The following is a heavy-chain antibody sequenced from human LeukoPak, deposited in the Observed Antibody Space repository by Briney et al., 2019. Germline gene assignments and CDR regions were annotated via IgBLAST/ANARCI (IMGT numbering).Heavy chain of an antibody. D-gene: IGHD3-10*01. CDR2: INLHGSVK. CDR1: GFTLSDYW. Sequence: GGSLRLSCAASGFTLSDYWMNWVRQAPGKGLEWVANINLHGSVKLHVDSVEGRFTISRDNAKNSLFLQMTSLKVEGTAVYYCAARGLYNYWGQGTLVTVSS. J-gene: IGHJ4*02. CDR3: AARGLYNY. V-gene: IGHV3-7*01.